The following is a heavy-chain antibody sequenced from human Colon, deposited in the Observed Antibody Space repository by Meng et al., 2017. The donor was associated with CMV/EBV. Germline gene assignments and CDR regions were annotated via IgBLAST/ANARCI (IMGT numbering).Heavy chain of an antibody. V-gene: IGHV3-23*01. Sequence: GESLKISCAFSGISFKSYAMSWVRQAPGQGLEWVAVISSAGDEIYYADSVKGRFIVSRDNAKNTLFLQINGLGAEDTAVYYCAKNLFVPPGIMSVFAPNDYWGQGTLVTVPQ. CDR3: AKNLFVPPGIMSVFAPNDY. D-gene: IGHD1-14*01. CDR1: GISFKSYA. J-gene: IGHJ4*02. CDR2: ISSAGDEI.